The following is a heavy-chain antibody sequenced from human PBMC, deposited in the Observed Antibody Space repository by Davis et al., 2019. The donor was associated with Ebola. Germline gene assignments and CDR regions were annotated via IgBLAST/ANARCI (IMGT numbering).Heavy chain of an antibody. CDR1: GFTFSTYW. Sequence: PGGSLRLSCAVSGFTFSTYWMSWLRQAPGKGLEWVANIKEDGSGTNYVDSVKGRFTISRDNAKSSLYLQMNSLRAEDTAVYYCATGRLTIDYWGPGTLVTVSS. J-gene: IGHJ4*02. V-gene: IGHV3-7*01. CDR3: ATGRLTIDY. CDR2: IKEDGSGT. D-gene: IGHD3-3*01.